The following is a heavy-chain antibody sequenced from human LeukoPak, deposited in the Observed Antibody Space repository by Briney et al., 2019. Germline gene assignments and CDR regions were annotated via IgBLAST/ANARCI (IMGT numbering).Heavy chain of an antibody. J-gene: IGHJ6*02. CDR2: ISSGGNTI. CDR1: GFTFSRYS. CDR3: ARDYSYGYNHYYGMDV. Sequence: TGGSLRLSCAASGFTFSRYSMNWVRQAPGKGLEWVSYISSGGNTIYYAYSVKGRFTLSRDNAKNSLSLQMNSLRDEDTAVYYCARDYSYGYNHYYGMDVWGQGTTVIVSS. V-gene: IGHV3-48*02. D-gene: IGHD5-18*01.